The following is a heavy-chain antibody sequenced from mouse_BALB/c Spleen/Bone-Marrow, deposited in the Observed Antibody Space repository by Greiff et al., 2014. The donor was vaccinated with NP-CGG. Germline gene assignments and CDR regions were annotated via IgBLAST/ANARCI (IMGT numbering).Heavy chain of an antibody. D-gene: IGHD2-3*01. CDR3: ARAGYYTLFAY. J-gene: IGHJ3*01. CDR2: INPNNGGT. Sequence: VQLQQSGPELVKPGASVKITCRASGYTFTDYNMDWVKQSHGKSLEWIGNINPNNGGTIYNQKFKGKATLTVDKSSTTAYMELRSLTSEDTAVYYCARAGYYTLFAYWGQGTLVTVSA. V-gene: IGHV1-18*01. CDR1: GYTFTDYN.